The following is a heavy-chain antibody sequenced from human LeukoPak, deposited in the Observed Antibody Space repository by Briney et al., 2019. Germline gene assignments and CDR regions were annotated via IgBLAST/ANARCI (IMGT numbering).Heavy chain of an antibody. CDR2: INPRGDAT. Sequence: VASVKVSCKASGYIFTTYSIHWVRQAPGQGLEWMGMINPRGDATIYAQKFQSRVTMTSDTSTTTVYMELSSLRSEDTGLYYCARKWSSRDWFDPWGQGTLVTVSS. CDR1: GYIFTTYS. D-gene: IGHD2-8*01. V-gene: IGHV1-46*01. J-gene: IGHJ5*02. CDR3: ARKWSSRDWFDP.